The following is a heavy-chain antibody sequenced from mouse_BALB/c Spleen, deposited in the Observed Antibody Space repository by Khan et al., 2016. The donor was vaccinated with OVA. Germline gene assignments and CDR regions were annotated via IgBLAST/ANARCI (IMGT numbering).Heavy chain of an antibody. CDR3: ARAYYRYDGYYAMDY. CDR1: GFSLSRYN. CDR2: IWGGGGT. J-gene: IGHJ4*01. V-gene: IGHV2-6-4*01. D-gene: IGHD2-14*01. Sequence: VQLQESGPGLVAPSQSLSITCTVSGFSLSRYNIHWVRQPPGKGLEWLGMIWGGGGTDYNSTLKIRLSISKDNSKSQVFLKMNSLQTGDTAMYYCARAYYRYDGYYAMDYWGQGTSVTVSS.